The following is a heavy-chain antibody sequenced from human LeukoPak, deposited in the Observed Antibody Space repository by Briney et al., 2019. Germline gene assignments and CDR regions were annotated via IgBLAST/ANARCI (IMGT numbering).Heavy chain of an antibody. CDR3: AREGGVNWFDP. CDR1: GYTFTSYY. CDR2: INPSGGST. J-gene: IGHJ5*02. V-gene: IGHV1-46*01. D-gene: IGHD3-16*01. Sequence: ASVTVSCKASGYTFTSYYMHWVRQAPGQGIEWMGIINPSGGSTIYAQKFQGRVTMTRDMSTSTVYMELSSLRSEDTAVYCCAREGGVNWFDPWGQGTLVTVSS.